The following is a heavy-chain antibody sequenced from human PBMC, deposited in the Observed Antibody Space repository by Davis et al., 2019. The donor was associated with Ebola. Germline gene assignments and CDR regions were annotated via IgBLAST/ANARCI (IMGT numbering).Heavy chain of an antibody. CDR1: GFAFSTYW. CDR2: IKEDGGAQ. J-gene: IGHJ4*02. Sequence: GGSLRLSCAASGFAFSTYWMHWVRQAPGKGLEWVATIKEDGGAQFYTDSVKGRFTISRDNAKNTLYLQMNSLRAEDTAVYYCARQNSNYFDYWGQGTLVTVSS. V-gene: IGHV3-7*01. CDR3: ARQNSNYFDY. D-gene: IGHD4-11*01.